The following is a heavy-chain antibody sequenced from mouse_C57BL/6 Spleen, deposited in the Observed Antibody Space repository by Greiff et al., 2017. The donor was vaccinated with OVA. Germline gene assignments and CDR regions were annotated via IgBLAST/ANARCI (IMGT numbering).Heavy chain of an antibody. CDR1: GYTFTSYW. CDR2: IDPSDSET. J-gene: IGHJ4*01. CDR3: ARHYYGSSQYAMDY. D-gene: IGHD1-1*01. V-gene: IGHV1-52*01. Sequence: VQLQQPGAELVRPGSSVKLSCKASGYTFTSYWMHWVKQRPIQGLEWIGNIDPSDSETHYTQKFKDKATLTVDKSSSTAYMQLSSLTSEDSAVYYCARHYYGSSQYAMDYWGQGTSVTVSS.